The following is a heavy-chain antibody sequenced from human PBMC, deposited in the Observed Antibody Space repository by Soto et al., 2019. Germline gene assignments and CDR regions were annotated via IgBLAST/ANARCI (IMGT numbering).Heavy chain of an antibody. D-gene: IGHD2-2*01. CDR1: GGSFSGYY. J-gene: IGHJ6*03. V-gene: IGHV4-34*01. CDR2: INHSGST. CDR3: ARLVVPAAYYYYYYMDV. Sequence: SETLSLTCAVYGGSFSGYYWSWIRQPPGKGLEWIGEINHSGSTNYNPSLKSRVTISVDTSKNQFSLKLSSVTAADTAVYYCARLVVPAAYYYYYYMDVWGKGTTVTVSS.